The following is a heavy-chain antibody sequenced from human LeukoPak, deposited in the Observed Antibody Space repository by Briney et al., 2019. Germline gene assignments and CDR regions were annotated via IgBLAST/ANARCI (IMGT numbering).Heavy chain of an antibody. CDR2: ISWNSGSI. D-gene: IGHD3-9*01. CDR1: GFTFSNYW. J-gene: IGHJ4*02. CDR3: AKDTGDILTGYYVY. V-gene: IGHV3-9*01. Sequence: PGGSLRLSCAASGFTFSNYWMHWVRQAPGKGLEWVSGISWNSGSIGYADSVKGRFTISRDNAKNSLYLQMNSLRAEDTALYYCAKDTGDILTGYYVYWGQGTLVTVSS.